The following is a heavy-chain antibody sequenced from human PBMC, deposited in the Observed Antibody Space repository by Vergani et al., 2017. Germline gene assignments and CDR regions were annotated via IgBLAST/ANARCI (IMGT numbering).Heavy chain of an antibody. CDR3: AKVNSRAIKSRGENNWFDP. CDR2: IKQDGSEK. V-gene: IGHV3-7*01. Sequence: EVQLVESGGGLVQPGGSLRLSCAASGFTFSSYWMSWVRQAPGKGLEWVANIKQDGSEKYYVDSVKGRFTISRDNAKNSLYLQMNSLRAEDTAVYYCAKVNSRAIKSRGENNWFDPWGQGTLVTVSS. CDR1: GFTFSSYW. J-gene: IGHJ5*02. D-gene: IGHD3-10*01.